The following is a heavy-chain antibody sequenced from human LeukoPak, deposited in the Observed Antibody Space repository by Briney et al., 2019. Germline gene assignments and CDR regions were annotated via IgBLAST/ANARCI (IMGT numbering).Heavy chain of an antibody. D-gene: IGHD1-14*01. CDR3: ARGPRNDP. J-gene: IGHJ5*02. CDR2: VHPNSGNT. CDR1: GYPFTTYE. V-gene: IGHV1-8*01. Sequence: GASVKVSCKTSGYPFTTYEINWVRQAAGQGLEWMGWVHPNSGNTAYAQKFQGRVTMTRDTSISTACMELSGLRSDDTAVYFCARGPRNDPWGQGTLVTVSS.